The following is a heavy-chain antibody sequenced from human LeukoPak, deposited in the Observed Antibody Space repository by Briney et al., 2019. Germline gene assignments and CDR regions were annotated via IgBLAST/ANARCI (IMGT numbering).Heavy chain of an antibody. CDR3: ARGVDTVEHYFDY. Sequence: ASVKVSCKASGYTFTGYYMHWVRQAPGQGLEWMGWINPNSGGTNYAQKFQGRVTMTRDTSISTAYMELSRLRSDDTAVYYCARGVDTVEHYFDYWGQGALVTVSS. D-gene: IGHD5-18*01. CDR1: GYTFTGYY. CDR2: INPNSGGT. V-gene: IGHV1-2*02. J-gene: IGHJ4*02.